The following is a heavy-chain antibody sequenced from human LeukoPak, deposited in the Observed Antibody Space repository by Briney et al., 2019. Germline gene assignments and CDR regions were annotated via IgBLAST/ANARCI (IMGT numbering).Heavy chain of an antibody. J-gene: IGHJ6*02. V-gene: IGHV3-23*01. CDR1: GFTFSSYA. CDR2: ISGSGGST. D-gene: IGHD3-16*02. CDR3: AKATLTFGGVIASMDV. Sequence: GGPLRLSCAASGFTFSSYAMSWVRQAPGKGLEWVSAISGSGGSTYYADSVKGRFTISRDNSKNTLYLQMNSLRAEDTAVYYCAKATLTFGGVIASMDVWGQGTTVTVSS.